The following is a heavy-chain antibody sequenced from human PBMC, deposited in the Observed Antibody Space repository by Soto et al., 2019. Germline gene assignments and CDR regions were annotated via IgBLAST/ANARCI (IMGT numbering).Heavy chain of an antibody. V-gene: IGHV3-15*07. CDR1: GFTFNKAW. CDR3: TPDRTSDSWSTDYFYAMDV. Sequence: EVQLVESGGGLVEPGGSLRLSCAASGFTFNKAWMNWVRQAPGKGLEWVGRIESKTDGGTADYAVFVKDMFTISRADSKSTRYMQMASLKTEDTAVYFCTPDRTSDSWSTDYFYAMDVWGQGTTVTVYS. D-gene: IGHD3-3*01. J-gene: IGHJ6*02. CDR2: IESKTDGGTA.